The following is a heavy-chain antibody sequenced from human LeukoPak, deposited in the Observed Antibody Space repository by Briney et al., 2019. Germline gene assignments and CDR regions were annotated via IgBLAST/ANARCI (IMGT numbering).Heavy chain of an antibody. J-gene: IGHJ4*02. D-gene: IGHD3-10*01. CDR2: IYYSGST. CDR3: ARSSMFRGVTVDY. Sequence: SETLSLTCTVSGGSISSYYWSWIRQTPGKGLEWIGDIYYSGSTNYNPPLKSRVTISVDTSKNQFSLKLSSVTAADTAVYYCARSSMFRGVTVDYWGQGTLVTVSS. CDR1: GGSISSYY. V-gene: IGHV4-59*08.